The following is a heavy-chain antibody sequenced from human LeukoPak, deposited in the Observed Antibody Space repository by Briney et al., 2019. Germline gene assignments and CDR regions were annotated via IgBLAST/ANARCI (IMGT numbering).Heavy chain of an antibody. CDR3: ARDRTMTDNWFDP. D-gene: IGHD3-22*01. CDR1: GFTFSSYA. J-gene: IGHJ5*02. CDR2: ISSNGGST. V-gene: IGHV3-64*01. Sequence: GGSLRLSCAASGFTFSSYAMHWVRQAPGKGLEYVSAISSNGGSTYYANSVKGRFTISRDNSKNTLYLQMGSLRAEDMAVYYCARDRTMTDNWFDPWGQGTLVTVSS.